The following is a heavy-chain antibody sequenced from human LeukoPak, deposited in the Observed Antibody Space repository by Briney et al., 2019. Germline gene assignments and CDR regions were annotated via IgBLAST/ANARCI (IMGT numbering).Heavy chain of an antibody. J-gene: IGHJ4*02. CDR2: INPNSGGT. CDR3: ARLAAAHDYGDSYYFDY. D-gene: IGHD4-17*01. Sequence: ASVKVSCKASGYTFTGYYMHWVRQAPGQGLEWMGWINPNSGGTNYAHKFQGRVTMTRDMSTSTVYMELSSLRSEDTAVYYCARLAAAHDYGDSYYFDYWGQGTLVTVSS. V-gene: IGHV1-2*02. CDR1: GYTFTGYY.